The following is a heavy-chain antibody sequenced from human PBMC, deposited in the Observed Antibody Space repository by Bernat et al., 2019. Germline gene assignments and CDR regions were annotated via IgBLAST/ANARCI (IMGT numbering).Heavy chain of an antibody. J-gene: IGHJ4*02. CDR1: GFTFSSYS. D-gene: IGHD5-12*01. V-gene: IGHV3-21*01. CDR3: ARGRVATIDFGY. Sequence: EVQLVESGGGLVKPGGSLRLSCAASGFTFSSYSMNWVRQAPGKGLEGVSSISSSSSSLSYADSVKGRFTISRDNAKNSLYLQMNSLRAEDTAVYYCARGRVATIDFGYWGQGTLVTVSS. CDR2: ISSSSSSL.